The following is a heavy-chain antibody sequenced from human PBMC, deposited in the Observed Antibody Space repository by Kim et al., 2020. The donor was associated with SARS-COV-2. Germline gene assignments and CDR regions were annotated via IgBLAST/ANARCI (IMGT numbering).Heavy chain of an antibody. CDR2: IWYDGSNK. J-gene: IGHJ6*02. CDR1: GFTFSSYG. CDR3: ARLAGMTTVTTCVDYYGMDV. D-gene: IGHD4-17*01. Sequence: GGSLRLSCAASGFTFSSYGMHWVRQAPGKGLEWVAVIWYDGSNKYYADSVKGRFTISRDNSKNTLYLQMNSVRAEDTAVYYCARLAGMTTVTTCVDYYGMDVWGQGTTVTVSS. V-gene: IGHV3-33*01.